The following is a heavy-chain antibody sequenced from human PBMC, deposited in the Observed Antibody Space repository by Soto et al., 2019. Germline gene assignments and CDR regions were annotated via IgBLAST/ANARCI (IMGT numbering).Heavy chain of an antibody. CDR1: GFTFSSYG. J-gene: IGHJ6*02. V-gene: IGHV3-33*01. Sequence: PGGSLRLSCAASGFTFSSYGMHWVRQAPGKGLEWVAVIWYDGSNKYYADSVKGRFTISRDNSKNTLYLQMNSLRAEDTAVYYCARGQITMVRGVINYYYGMDVWGQGTTVTVSS. CDR3: ARGQITMVRGVINYYYGMDV. CDR2: IWYDGSNK. D-gene: IGHD3-10*01.